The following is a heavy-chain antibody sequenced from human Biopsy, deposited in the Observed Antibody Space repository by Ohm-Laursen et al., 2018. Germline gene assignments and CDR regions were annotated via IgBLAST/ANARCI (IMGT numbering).Heavy chain of an antibody. J-gene: IGHJ4*02. Sequence: ASVKVSCNASGYTFTSYGISWVRQAPGQGLEWMGWINTYNGNTNYAQNLQGRVTMTTDTSTSAAYMELRSLRSDDTAVYYCARERGGYKRTDYWGQGTLVTVSS. D-gene: IGHD5-24*01. CDR3: ARERGGYKRTDY. V-gene: IGHV1-18*01. CDR2: INTYNGNT. CDR1: GYTFTSYG.